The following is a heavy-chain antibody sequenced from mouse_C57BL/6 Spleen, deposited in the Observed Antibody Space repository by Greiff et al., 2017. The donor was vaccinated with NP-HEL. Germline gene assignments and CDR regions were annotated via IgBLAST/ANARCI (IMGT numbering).Heavy chain of an antibody. Sequence: VQLKESGPELVKPGASVKISCKASGYSFTGYYMNWVKQSPEKSLEWIGEINPSTGGTTYNQKFKAKATLTVDKSSSTAYMQLKSLTSEDSAVYYCAGGTGYFDYWGQGTTLTVS. CDR2: INPSTGGT. V-gene: IGHV1-42*01. D-gene: IGHD3-3*01. J-gene: IGHJ2*01. CDR3: AGGTGYFDY. CDR1: GYSFTGYY.